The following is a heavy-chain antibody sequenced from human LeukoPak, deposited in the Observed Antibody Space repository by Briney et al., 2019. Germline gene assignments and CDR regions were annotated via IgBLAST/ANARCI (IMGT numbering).Heavy chain of an antibody. V-gene: IGHV3-66*04. CDR1: GFIVGGDY. J-gene: IGHJ5*02. CDR2: LYSTGET. CDR3: ARHDWFDP. Sequence: GGSLRLSCAVAGFIVGGDYMSWVRQAPGKGLEWVSVLYSTGETYYADSVKGRFIISRDNSKNTLYLQMNSLRADDTAVYYCARHDWFDPWGQGTLVTVSS.